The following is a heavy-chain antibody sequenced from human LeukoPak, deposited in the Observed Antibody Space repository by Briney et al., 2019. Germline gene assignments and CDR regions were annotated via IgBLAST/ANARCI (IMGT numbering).Heavy chain of an antibody. CDR2: ISWSSGSI. D-gene: IGHD3-9*01. CDR1: GFTCYDYA. V-gene: IGHV3-9*01. J-gene: IGHJ4*02. Sequence: GGSLRLLCGACGFTCYDYAMLGVRDARGGGGEGVSGISWSSGSIVYADSVKGRFTISRDNAKNSLSLQTNSLRAEDTALYYCAKGGSLTALDYWGQGTLLTVS. CDR3: AKGGSLTALDY.